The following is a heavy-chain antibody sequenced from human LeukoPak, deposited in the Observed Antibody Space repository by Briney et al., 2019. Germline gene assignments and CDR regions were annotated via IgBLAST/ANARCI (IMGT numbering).Heavy chain of an antibody. CDR2: IYSRGDT. CDR1: EFIVSINY. J-gene: IGHJ5*02. CDR3: ARDEEGDCGGDCYNWFAP. Sequence: GSLRLSCAASEFIVSINYMTWVRQAPGKGLEWVSLIYSRGDTKYADSVKGRFTISRDNSKNTLYLQMSSLRTEDTAMYYCARDEEGDCGGDCYNWFAPWGQGTLVTVSS. D-gene: IGHD2-21*02. V-gene: IGHV3-53*01.